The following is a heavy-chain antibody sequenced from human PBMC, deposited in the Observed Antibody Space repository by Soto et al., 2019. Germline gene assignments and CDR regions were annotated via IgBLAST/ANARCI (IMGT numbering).Heavy chain of an antibody. CDR3: ARAGGTTVTGLWHFDS. D-gene: IGHD4-17*01. CDR2: IWYDGTQK. Sequence: GGSLRLSCEVYGFTFNTYSMHWVRHPPNKWMEWLAAIWYDGTQKYYANSVKRRFSISRDNSKKTLYLEMNSLRAEDTAVYYCARAGGTTVTGLWHFDSWGQGILVTVS. CDR1: GFTFNTYS. V-gene: IGHV3-33*01. J-gene: IGHJ4*02.